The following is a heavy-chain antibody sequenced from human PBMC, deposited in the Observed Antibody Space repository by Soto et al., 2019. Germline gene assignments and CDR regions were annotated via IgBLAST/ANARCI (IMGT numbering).Heavy chain of an antibody. Sequence: TVRVSCEPSGDTFTNFDLNWVRQASGQGLEWIGWMRADSGASGHARKFQGRVSLTRDTSRSTAYMELSSLTAEDTATCYCARYMSGQGFKVWGRGTRVFVSS. CDR3: ARYMSGQGFKV. CDR2: MRADSGAS. V-gene: IGHV1-8*02. D-gene: IGHD2-15*01. J-gene: IGHJ4*02. CDR1: GDTFTNFD.